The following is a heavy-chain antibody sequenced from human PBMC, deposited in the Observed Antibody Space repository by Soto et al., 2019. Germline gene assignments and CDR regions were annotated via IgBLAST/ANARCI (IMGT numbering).Heavy chain of an antibody. CDR3: ARGKRGPFGTHQTPADV. D-gene: IGHD3-10*01. CDR2: ISGSGGSI. Sequence: AQLAESGGGLVEPGGSLRLSCAASGFTFSDYYMSWVRQAPGKGLEWLSYISGSGGSIYYADSVKGRFTISRDNAKNSLFLQMNSLRAEDTAVYYCARGKRGPFGTHQTPADVWCKGTTVTVSS. V-gene: IGHV3-11*01. J-gene: IGHJ6*04. CDR1: GFTFSDYY.